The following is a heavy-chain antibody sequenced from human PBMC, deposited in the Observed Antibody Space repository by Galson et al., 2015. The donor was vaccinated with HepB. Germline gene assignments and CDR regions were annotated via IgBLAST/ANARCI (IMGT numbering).Heavy chain of an antibody. V-gene: IGHV1-46*01. Sequence: SVKVSCKASGYTFTSYYMHWVRQAPGQGLEWTGIINPSGGSTSYAQKFQDRVTMTRDTSTSTVYMELSSLRSEDTAVYYCARDLGGDSSGYYRYYFDYWGQGTLVTVSS. CDR2: INPSGGST. CDR1: GYTFTSYY. CDR3: ARDLGGDSSGYYRYYFDY. J-gene: IGHJ4*02. D-gene: IGHD3-22*01.